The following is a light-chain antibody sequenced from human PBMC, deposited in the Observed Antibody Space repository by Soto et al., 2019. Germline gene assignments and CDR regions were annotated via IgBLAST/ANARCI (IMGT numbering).Light chain of an antibody. CDR2: DAS. CDR1: HNLNMW. J-gene: IGKJ1*01. Sequence: DIHMIQSPSTLSASVQDRVTLTRRASHNLNMWLALYHQKPGKAPQLLIYDASSLQSGVASRFTGRGSGTEFTLSISSLQPDDFATYYCQQYHTYSRTFGQGTKVDIK. V-gene: IGKV1-5*01. CDR3: QQYHTYSRT.